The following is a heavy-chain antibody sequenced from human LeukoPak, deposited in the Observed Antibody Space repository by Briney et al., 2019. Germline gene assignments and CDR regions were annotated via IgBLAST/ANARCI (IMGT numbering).Heavy chain of an antibody. V-gene: IGHV3-9*01. CDR3: ARDYSYGYLSY. CDR1: GFTFDDYA. J-gene: IGHJ4*02. Sequence: GGSLRLSCAASGFTFDDYAMHWVRQAPGKGLEWVSGISWNSGTIGYEDSVKGQFTISRDNAKNSLYLQMNSLRAEDTAVYYCARDYSYGYLSYWGQGTLVTVSS. D-gene: IGHD5-18*01. CDR2: ISWNSGTI.